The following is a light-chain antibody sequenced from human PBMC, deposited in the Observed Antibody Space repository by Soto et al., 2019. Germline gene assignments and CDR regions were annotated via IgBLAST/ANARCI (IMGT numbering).Light chain of an antibody. J-gene: IGKJ5*01. V-gene: IGKV3-15*01. Sequence: EVVLTQSPATLSLSPGEGSTLSCRASQSIGNYLAWYQQKPGQVPSLLIFGASTRATGIPARFSGSGSGTEFTLTISSLQSEDFAVYYCQQYNNWPITFGQGTRLEIK. CDR1: QSIGNY. CDR3: QQYNNWPIT. CDR2: GAS.